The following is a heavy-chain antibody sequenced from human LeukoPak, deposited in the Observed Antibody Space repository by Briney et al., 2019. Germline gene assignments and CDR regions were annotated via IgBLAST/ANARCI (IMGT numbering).Heavy chain of an antibody. J-gene: IGHJ6*02. CDR1: GFTVSSNY. D-gene: IGHD3-22*01. Sequence: GGSLRLSCAASGFTVSSNYMSWVRQAPGKGLEWVSVIYSGGSTYHADSVKGRFTISRDNSKNTLYLQMNSLRAEDTVVYYCARGSGGYYDSGRRYYYGMDVWGQGTTVTVSS. CDR2: IYSGGST. CDR3: ARGSGGYYDSGRRYYYGMDV. V-gene: IGHV3-66*01.